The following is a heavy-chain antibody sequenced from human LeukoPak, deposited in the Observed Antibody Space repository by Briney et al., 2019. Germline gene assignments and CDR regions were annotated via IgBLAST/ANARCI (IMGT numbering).Heavy chain of an antibody. Sequence: SETLSLTCTVSGGSISSSSYYWGWIRQPPGKGLEWIGSIYYSGSTYYNPSPKSRVTISVDTSKNQFSLKLSSVTAADTAVYYCARAYSGSYDTNAFDIWGQGTMVTVSS. CDR2: IYYSGST. CDR1: GGSISSSSYY. D-gene: IGHD1-26*01. V-gene: IGHV4-39*01. CDR3: ARAYSGSYDTNAFDI. J-gene: IGHJ3*02.